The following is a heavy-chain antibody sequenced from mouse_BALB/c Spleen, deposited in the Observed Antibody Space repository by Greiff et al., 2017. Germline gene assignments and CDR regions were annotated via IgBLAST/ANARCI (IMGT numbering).Heavy chain of an antibody. CDR3: ASGGDYDYDGFAY. V-gene: IGHV14-3*02. CDR2: IDPANGNT. Sequence: VQLQQSGAELVKPGASVKLSCTASGFNIKDTYMHWVKQRPEQGLEWIGRIDPANGNTKYDPKFQGKATITADTSSNTAYLQLSILTSEDTAVYYCASGGDYDYDGFAYWGQGTLVTVSA. D-gene: IGHD2-4*01. J-gene: IGHJ3*01. CDR1: GFNIKDTY.